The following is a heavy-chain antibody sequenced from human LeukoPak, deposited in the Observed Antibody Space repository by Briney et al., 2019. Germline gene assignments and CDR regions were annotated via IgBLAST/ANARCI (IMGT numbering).Heavy chain of an antibody. Sequence: PGRSLRLSCAASGFTFSNYPLHWVRQAPGKGLEWVTVISHDGGTKYYADSVKGRFTISRDDSKNTLYLQMNSLRLDDTAIYYCARGPIRAAPDYFDYWGQGTLVTVSS. CDR3: ARGPIRAAPDYFDY. V-gene: IGHV3-30*04. D-gene: IGHD6-6*01. CDR2: ISHDGGTK. J-gene: IGHJ4*02. CDR1: GFTFSNYP.